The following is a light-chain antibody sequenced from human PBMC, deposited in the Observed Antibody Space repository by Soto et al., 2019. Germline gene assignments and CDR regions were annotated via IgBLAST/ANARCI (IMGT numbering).Light chain of an antibody. J-gene: IGLJ2*01. CDR1: SSDVGGYNY. CDR2: EVS. CDR3: SSYTSTSTLVV. V-gene: IGLV2-14*01. Sequence: QSVLTQPASVSGSPGQSITISCTGTSSDVGGYNYVSWYQQHPGKAPKLMIFEVSNRPSGVSTRFSGSKSGNTASLTISGLQAVDEADYYCSSYTSTSTLVVFGGGTKLTVL.